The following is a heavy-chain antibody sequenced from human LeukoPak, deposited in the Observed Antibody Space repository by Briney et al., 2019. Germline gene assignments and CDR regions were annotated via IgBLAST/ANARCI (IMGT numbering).Heavy chain of an antibody. V-gene: IGHV4-34*01. CDR2: INHSGST. CDR1: GGSFSGYY. CDR3: ARHVHVSMIVVILSDYFDY. J-gene: IGHJ4*02. D-gene: IGHD3-22*01. Sequence: SETLSLTCAVYGGSFSGYYWSWIRQPPGKGLEWIGEINHSGSTNYNPSLKSRVTISVDTSKNQFSLRLSSVTAADTAVYYCARHVHVSMIVVILSDYFDYWGRGTPVSVSS.